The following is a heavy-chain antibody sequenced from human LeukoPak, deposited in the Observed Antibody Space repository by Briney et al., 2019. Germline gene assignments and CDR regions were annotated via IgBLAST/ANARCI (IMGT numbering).Heavy chain of an antibody. V-gene: IGHV1-2*02. D-gene: IGHD4-11*01. CDR1: GYTFTGYY. Sequence: GASVKVSCKASGYTFTGYYMHWVRQAPGQGLEWMGWINPNSGGTNYAQKFQGRVTMTRDTSISTAYMELSRLRSDDTAVYYCARDWGTVTTSSDFDYWGQGTLVTVSS. CDR2: INPNSGGT. J-gene: IGHJ4*02. CDR3: ARDWGTVTTSSDFDY.